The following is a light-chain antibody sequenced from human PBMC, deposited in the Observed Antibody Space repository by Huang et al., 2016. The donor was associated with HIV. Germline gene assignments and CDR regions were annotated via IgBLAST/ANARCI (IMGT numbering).Light chain of an antibody. CDR3: QQSYDART. V-gene: IGKV1-39*01. CDR2: GAS. CDR1: QSISSH. Sequence: DIQMTQSPSSLSASIGDRVTITCRASQSISSHLNWYQQKPGKAPKRLIYGASKLQTGVPSRVSGSGSGTDFTLAISSLQPEDFATYYCQQSYDARTFGQGTKVEI. J-gene: IGKJ1*01.